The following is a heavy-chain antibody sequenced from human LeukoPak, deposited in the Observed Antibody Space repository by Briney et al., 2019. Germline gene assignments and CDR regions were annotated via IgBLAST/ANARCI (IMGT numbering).Heavy chain of an antibody. CDR2: ISGSGTNT. CDR1: GFTFSSYA. V-gene: IGHV3-23*01. J-gene: IGHJ5*02. D-gene: IGHD3-16*01. Sequence: GSLRLSCAASGFTFSSYAMNWVRQAPGKGLEWVSGISGSGTNTDYIDSVKGRFTISRDNSNNTLFLQMNSLRAEDTAVYYCVKGGWCDDWGQGTLVTVSS. CDR3: VKGGWCDD.